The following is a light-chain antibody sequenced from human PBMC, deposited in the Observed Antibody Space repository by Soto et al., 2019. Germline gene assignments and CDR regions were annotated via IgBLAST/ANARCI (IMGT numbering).Light chain of an antibody. V-gene: IGLV2-14*01. CDR3: ISYTSSSTRVV. CDR1: SSDVGGYNY. Sequence: QSALTHPASVSGSPGQSITISCTGTSSDVGGYNYVSWYQQHPGKAPKLMIYDVSNRPSGVSNRFSGSKSGNTASLTISGLQAEDEADYYCISYTSSSTRVVFGGGTKLTVL. CDR2: DVS. J-gene: IGLJ2*01.